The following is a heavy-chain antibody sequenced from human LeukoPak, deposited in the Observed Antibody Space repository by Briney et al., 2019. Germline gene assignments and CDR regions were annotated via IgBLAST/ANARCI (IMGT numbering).Heavy chain of an antibody. V-gene: IGHV4-39*01. CDR3: TRQLGYCSSTSCYASEVDY. CDR2: IYYSGST. Sequence: SETLSLTCTVSGGSISSSSYYWGWIRQPPGKGLEWIGSIYYSGSTYYNPSLKSRVTISVDTSKNQFSLKLSSVTAADTAVYYCTRQLGYCSSTSCYASEVDYWGQGTLVTVSS. D-gene: IGHD2-2*01. CDR1: GGSISSSSYY. J-gene: IGHJ4*02.